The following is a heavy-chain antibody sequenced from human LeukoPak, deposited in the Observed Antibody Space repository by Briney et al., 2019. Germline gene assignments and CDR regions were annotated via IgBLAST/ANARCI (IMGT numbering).Heavy chain of an antibody. Sequence: GGSLRLSCAASGFTFSSYAMHWVRQAPGKGLEWVAVISYDGSNKYYADSVKGRFTISRDNAKNSLYLQMNSLRAEDTAVYYCARGLEPSDFYYYYYYMDVWGKGTTVTVSS. CDR1: GFTFSSYA. D-gene: IGHD1-1*01. V-gene: IGHV3-30*04. CDR3: ARGLEPSDFYYYYYYMDV. J-gene: IGHJ6*03. CDR2: ISYDGSNK.